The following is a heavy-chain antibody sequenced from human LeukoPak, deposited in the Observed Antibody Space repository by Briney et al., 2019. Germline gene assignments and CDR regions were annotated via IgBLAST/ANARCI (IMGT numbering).Heavy chain of an antibody. V-gene: IGHV3-23*01. Sequence: GGSLRLSCAASGFTFSSYAMSWVRQAPGKGLEWVSAISGSGGSTYYADSVKGRFTISRDNSKNTLYLQMNSLRAEDTAVYYCAAGGHSSSWRHLFDPWGQGTLVTVSS. D-gene: IGHD6-13*01. CDR1: GFTFSSYA. CDR2: ISGSGGST. J-gene: IGHJ5*02. CDR3: AAGGHSSSWRHLFDP.